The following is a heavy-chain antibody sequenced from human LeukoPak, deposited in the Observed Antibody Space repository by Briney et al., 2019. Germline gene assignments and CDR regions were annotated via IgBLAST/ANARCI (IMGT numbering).Heavy chain of an antibody. D-gene: IGHD4-17*01. Sequence: PSQTLSLTCTVSGGSISSGGYYWSWIRQHPGKGLEWIGYIYYSGSTYYNPSLKSRVTISVDTSKNQFSLKLSSVTAADTAVYYCARHPMTTVTRTPHNWFDPWGQGTLVTVSS. CDR2: IYYSGST. CDR3: ARHPMTTVTRTPHNWFDP. CDR1: GGSISSGGYY. J-gene: IGHJ5*02. V-gene: IGHV4-31*03.